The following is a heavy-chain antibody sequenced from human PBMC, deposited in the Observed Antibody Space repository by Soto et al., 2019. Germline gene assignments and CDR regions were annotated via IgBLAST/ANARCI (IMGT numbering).Heavy chain of an antibody. J-gene: IGHJ6*02. CDR2: ITSDGSST. CDR1: GFTFSSYW. V-gene: IGHV3-74*01. CDR3: ATGRTYYYYGMDV. Sequence: EVQLVESGGGLVQPGGSLRLSCAASGFTFSSYWMHWVRQAPGKGLVWVSRITSDGSSTSYADSVKGRFTISRDNAKNTRYLQMNRLSAEDTAVYYCATGRTYYYYGMDVWGQGTTVTVSS.